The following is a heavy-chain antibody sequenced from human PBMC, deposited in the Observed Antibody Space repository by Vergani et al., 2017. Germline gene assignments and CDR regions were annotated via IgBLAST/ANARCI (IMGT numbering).Heavy chain of an antibody. CDR1: GFTFSSYW. D-gene: IGHD2/OR15-2a*01. J-gene: IGHJ4*02. Sequence: EVQLVESGGGLVQPGGSLRLSCAASGFTFSSYWMSWVRQAPGKGLEWVSVIYSGGSTYYADSVKGRFTISRDNSKNTLYLQMNSLRAEDTAVYYCARDPNIEGIYWGQGTLVTVSS. CDR2: IYSGGST. CDR3: ARDPNIEGIY. V-gene: IGHV3-66*02.